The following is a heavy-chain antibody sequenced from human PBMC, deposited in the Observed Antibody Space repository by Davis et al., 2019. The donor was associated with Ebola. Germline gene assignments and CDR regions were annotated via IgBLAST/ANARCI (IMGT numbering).Heavy chain of an antibody. Sequence: PSETLSLTCSVSGGSIRSFYWSWIRQPPGKGLEWIGYIYYIGNTNYNPSLESRVTTSLDTSKKQFSLKLTSVTAADTAVYYCARDRYPTIKSPGYYYYGMDVWGQGTTVTVSS. D-gene: IGHD5-12*01. CDR2: IYYIGNT. CDR1: GGSIRSFY. CDR3: ARDRYPTIKSPGYYYYGMDV. J-gene: IGHJ6*02. V-gene: IGHV4-59*01.